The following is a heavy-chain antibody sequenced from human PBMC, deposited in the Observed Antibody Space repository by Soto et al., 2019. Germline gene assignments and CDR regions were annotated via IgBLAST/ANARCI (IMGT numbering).Heavy chain of an antibody. D-gene: IGHD5-18*01. Sequence: QVQLQESGPGLVKPSQTLSLTCTVSGGSISSGDYYWSWIRQPPGKGLEWIGYIYESGTTYYSPPLQSRVTISVDTSKHQFSLTLSSVTAADTAVYYCASSERIQLWLHGMDVWGQGTMVTVSS. CDR1: GGSISSGDYY. CDR2: IYESGTT. V-gene: IGHV4-30-4*01. CDR3: ASSERIQLWLHGMDV. J-gene: IGHJ6*02.